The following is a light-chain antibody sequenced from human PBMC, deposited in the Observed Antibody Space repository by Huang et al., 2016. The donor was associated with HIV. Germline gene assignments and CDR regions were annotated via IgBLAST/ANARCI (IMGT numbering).Light chain of an antibody. Sequence: DTQMTQSPSSVSASVGDRVTITCRASQDIGTCLPWFQQKPGKAPQFMIYAATNLKSGVPSRFSGSGSSTEFTLTISNLQPEDFATYHCQQAKSFPITFGQGTRLEMK. J-gene: IGKJ5*01. CDR3: QQAKSFPIT. V-gene: IGKV1-12*01. CDR1: QDIGTC. CDR2: AAT.